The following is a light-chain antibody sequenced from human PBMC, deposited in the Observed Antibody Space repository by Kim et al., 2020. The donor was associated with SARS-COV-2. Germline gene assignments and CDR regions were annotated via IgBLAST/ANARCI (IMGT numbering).Light chain of an antibody. V-gene: IGKV1-33*01. Sequence: AVGDMFTITCQASRDISNYLNWYQQKPEKAPKLLIYDASNLETGGPSRFSGSGSGTDFTFTISSLQPEDIATYYCQQYDNLPPFTFGPGTKVDIK. CDR1: RDISNY. J-gene: IGKJ3*01. CDR3: QQYDNLPPFT. CDR2: DAS.